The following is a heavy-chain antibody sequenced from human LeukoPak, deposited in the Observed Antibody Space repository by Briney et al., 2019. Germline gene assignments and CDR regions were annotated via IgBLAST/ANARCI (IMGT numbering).Heavy chain of an antibody. Sequence: GGSLRLSCTASGFAFDEHGMSWVRQVPGKGLEWVSGINWSGGSTGYADPLRGRFTISRGNAKNSLYLQMDSLRAEDTALYYCARAPITSPFYFDYWGQGTLVTVSS. CDR3: ARAPITSPFYFDY. V-gene: IGHV3-20*04. J-gene: IGHJ4*02. D-gene: IGHD2-2*01. CDR1: GFAFDEHG. CDR2: INWSGGST.